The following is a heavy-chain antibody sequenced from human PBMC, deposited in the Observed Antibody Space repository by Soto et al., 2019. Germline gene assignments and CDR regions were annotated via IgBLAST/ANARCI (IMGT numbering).Heavy chain of an antibody. CDR1: GGTFSSYA. D-gene: IGHD6-19*01. J-gene: IGHJ4*02. CDR2: IIPIFGTA. Sequence: SVKVSCKASGGTFSSYAISWVRQAPGQGLEWMGGIIPIFGTANYAQKFQGRVTITADESTSTAYMELSSLRSEDTAVYYCEQTIAVVPPPSYGGQGTLVPVPS. CDR3: EQTIAVVPPPSY. V-gene: IGHV1-69*13.